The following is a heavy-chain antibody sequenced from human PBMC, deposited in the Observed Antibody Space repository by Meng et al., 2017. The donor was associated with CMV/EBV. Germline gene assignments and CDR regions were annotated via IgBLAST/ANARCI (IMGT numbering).Heavy chain of an antibody. CDR3: ARDLATVTTEWVWAYYYGMDV. V-gene: IGHV3-48*04. CDR2: ISSSSSTI. Sequence: GGSLRPSCAASGFTFSSYSMNWVRQAPGKGLEWVSYISSSSSTIYYADSVKGRFTISRDNAKNSLYLKMNSLRAEDTAVYYCARDLATVTTEWVWAYYYGMDVWGQGTTVTVSS. D-gene: IGHD4-11*01. J-gene: IGHJ6*02. CDR1: GFTFSSYS.